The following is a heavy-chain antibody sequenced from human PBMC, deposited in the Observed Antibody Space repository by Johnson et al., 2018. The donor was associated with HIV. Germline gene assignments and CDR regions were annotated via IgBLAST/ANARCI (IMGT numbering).Heavy chain of an antibody. D-gene: IGHD5-18*01. V-gene: IGHV3-20*04. Sequence: VQLVESEGGLVQPGGSLRLSCTASGFTFSNYWMSWVRQAPGKGLEWVSGINWNGGSTGYADSVKGRLTISRDNSKNTLYLQMNSLRAEDTAVYYCARVEQQLWLRGAFDIWGQGTMVTVSS. CDR3: ARVEQQLWLRGAFDI. CDR1: GFTFSNYW. J-gene: IGHJ3*02. CDR2: INWNGGST.